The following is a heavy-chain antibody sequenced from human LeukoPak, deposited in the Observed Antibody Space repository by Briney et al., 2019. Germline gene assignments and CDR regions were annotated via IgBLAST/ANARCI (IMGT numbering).Heavy chain of an antibody. CDR2: LSGSGGST. D-gene: IGHD3-10*01. CDR3: TKVLVRGVMALVYFDS. CDR1: GFTFNNFA. J-gene: IGHJ4*02. V-gene: IGHV3-23*01. Sequence: GGSLRLSCATSGFTFNNFAMSWIRQAPGKGLEWVAALSGSGGSTYYADSVKGRFTISRDNSKDTLYLQMHSLRAEDTAIYFCTKVLVRGVMALVYFDSWGQGTLVTVSS.